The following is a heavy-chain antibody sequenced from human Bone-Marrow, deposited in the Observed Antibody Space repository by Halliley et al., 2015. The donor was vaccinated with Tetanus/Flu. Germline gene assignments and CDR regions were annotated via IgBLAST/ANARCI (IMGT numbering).Heavy chain of an antibody. V-gene: IGHV1-8*01. D-gene: IGHD2-15*01. CDR1: GYTFTRYD. J-gene: IGHJ1*01. Sequence: QLVQSGAEVKKPGTSVKVSCQASGYTFTRYDINWVRQVAGQGLEWMGWMNPYSGDTGYAQKFQGRVTMTRNNSITTAYMEVDTLASDGTAVYYCAKGLGQDLVFPDIWGQGTLVTVSS. CDR2: MNPYSGDT. CDR3: AKGLGQDLVFPDI.